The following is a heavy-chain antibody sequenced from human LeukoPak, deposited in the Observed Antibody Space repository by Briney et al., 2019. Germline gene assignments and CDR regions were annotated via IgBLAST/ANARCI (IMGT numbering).Heavy chain of an antibody. CDR3: ARYGEGYRAVDAFDI. CDR1: GGSISSSSYY. V-gene: IGHV4-39*07. D-gene: IGHD5-12*01. J-gene: IGHJ3*02. CDR2: IYYSGST. Sequence: SETLSLTCTVSGGSISSSSYYWGWIRQPPGKGLEWIGSIYYSGSTYYNPSLKSRVTISVDTSKNQFSLKLSSVTAADTAVYYCARYGEGYRAVDAFDIWGQGTMVTVSS.